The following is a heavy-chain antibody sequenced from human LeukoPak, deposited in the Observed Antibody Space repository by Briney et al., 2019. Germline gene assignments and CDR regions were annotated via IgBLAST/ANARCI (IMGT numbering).Heavy chain of an antibody. V-gene: IGHV3-30*18. J-gene: IGHJ6*04. Sequence: GGSLRLSCAASGFTFSSYAMSWVRQAPGKGLEGVAVISYDGSNKYYADSVKGRFTISRDNSKNTLYLQMNSLRAEDTAVYYCAKRDYYGSGSYYFYGMDVWGKGTTVTVSS. CDR1: GFTFSSYA. CDR2: ISYDGSNK. D-gene: IGHD3-10*01. CDR3: AKRDYYGSGSYYFYGMDV.